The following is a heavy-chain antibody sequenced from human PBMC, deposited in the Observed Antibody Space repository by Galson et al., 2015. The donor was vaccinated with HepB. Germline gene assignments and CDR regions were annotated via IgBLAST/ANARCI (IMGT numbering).Heavy chain of an antibody. D-gene: IGHD6-13*01. CDR1: GFTFSSYA. CDR3: ATVPAAGTVFIHYYGMDV. V-gene: IGHV3-30*04. CDR2: ISYDGSNK. Sequence: SLRLSCAASGFTFSSYAMHWVRQAPGKGLEWVAVISYDGSNKYYADSVKGRFTISRDNSKNTLYLQMNSLRAEDTAVYYCATVPAAGTVFIHYYGMDVWGQGTTVTVS. J-gene: IGHJ6*02.